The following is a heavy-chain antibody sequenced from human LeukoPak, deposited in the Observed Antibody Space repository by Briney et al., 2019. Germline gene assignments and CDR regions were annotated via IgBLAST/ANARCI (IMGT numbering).Heavy chain of an antibody. J-gene: IGHJ4*02. Sequence: ASVKVSFKASGYTFTNYGISWVRQAPGQGLEWMGRKSGTTENTDSAQKSQGRVTMTTETSTSTGYMELRNLRSDDTATYYCARVGRTKVATMAYWGQGTLVTVSS. D-gene: IGHD5-12*01. CDR2: KSGTTENT. CDR3: ARVGRTKVATMAY. V-gene: IGHV1-18*01. CDR1: GYTFTNYG.